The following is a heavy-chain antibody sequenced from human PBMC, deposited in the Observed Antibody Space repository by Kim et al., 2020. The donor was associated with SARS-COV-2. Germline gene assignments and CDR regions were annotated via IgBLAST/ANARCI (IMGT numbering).Heavy chain of an antibody. CDR1: GGSISSYY. CDR3: ARRNYYYGMDV. V-gene: IGHV4-59*08. Sequence: SETLSLTCTVSGGSISSYYWSWIRQPPGKGLEWIGYIYYSGSTNYNPSLKSRVTISVDTSKNQFSLKLSSVTAADTAVYYCARRNYYYGMDVWGQGTTVT. J-gene: IGHJ6*02. CDR2: IYYSGST.